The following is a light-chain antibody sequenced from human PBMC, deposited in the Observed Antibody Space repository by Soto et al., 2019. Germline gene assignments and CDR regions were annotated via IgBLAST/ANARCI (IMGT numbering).Light chain of an antibody. CDR3: QQYGRTART. V-gene: IGKV3-20*01. CDR2: GAS. J-gene: IGKJ1*01. Sequence: EIVLTQSPGTLSLSPGERATLSCRASQSVSSYLAWYQQKPGQAPRLLIYGASSRATGIPDRFSGSGSGTDVTLTISRLAREEIAVYDCQQYGRTARTFGQGTKVEIK. CDR1: QSVSSY.